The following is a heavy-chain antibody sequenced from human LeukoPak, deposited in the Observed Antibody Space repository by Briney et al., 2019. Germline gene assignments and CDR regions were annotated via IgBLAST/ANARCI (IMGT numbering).Heavy chain of an antibody. J-gene: IGHJ3*02. CDR1: GGSISSYY. Sequence: PSETLSLTCTVSGGSISSYYWSWIRQPPGKGLEWIGYIYYSGSTNYNPSLKSRVTISVDTSKNQFSLKLSSVTAADTAVYYRATLYGDYADAFDIWGQGTMVTVSS. CDR3: ATLYGDYADAFDI. V-gene: IGHV4-59*01. D-gene: IGHD4-17*01. CDR2: IYYSGST.